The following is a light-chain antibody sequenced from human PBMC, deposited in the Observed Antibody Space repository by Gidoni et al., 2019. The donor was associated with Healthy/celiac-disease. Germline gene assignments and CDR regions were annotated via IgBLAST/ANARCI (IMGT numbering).Light chain of an antibody. CDR1: QSVSSSY. CDR3: QQYGSSPFT. V-gene: IGKV3-20*01. Sequence: IVLTQSPGTLSLSPGERATLSCRASQSVSSSYLAWYQQKPGQAPRLLIYGASSRATGIPDRFSGSGSGTDFTLTISRLEPEEFAVYYCQQYGSSPFTFGPGTKVDIK. CDR2: GAS. J-gene: IGKJ3*01.